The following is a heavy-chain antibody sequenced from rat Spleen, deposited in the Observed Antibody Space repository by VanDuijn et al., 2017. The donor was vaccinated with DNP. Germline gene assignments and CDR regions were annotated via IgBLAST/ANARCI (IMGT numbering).Heavy chain of an antibody. D-gene: IGHD1-6*01. Sequence: EVELVESGGGLVQPGRSLKLSCAAAGFSFSNYNMAWVRQAPKKGLEWVAIITTSDGSTYYPDSVKGRCTISRDDAESSLYLQMDSLRFEDTATYYCARQGDYVKYGLLSHFDYWGQGVMVTVSS. CDR2: ITTSDGST. V-gene: IGHV5-25*01. CDR1: GFSFSNYN. CDR3: ARQGDYVKYGLLSHFDY. J-gene: IGHJ2*01.